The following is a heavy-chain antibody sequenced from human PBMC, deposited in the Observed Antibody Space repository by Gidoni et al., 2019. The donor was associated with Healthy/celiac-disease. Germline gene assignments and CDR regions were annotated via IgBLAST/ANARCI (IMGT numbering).Heavy chain of an antibody. Sequence: QVQLVQSGAEVKKPGASVKVSCKASGYTFPGYYMHWVRQAPGQGLEGMGWINPNSGGTNYAQKFQGRVTMTRDTSISTAYMELSRLRSDDTAVYYCARAPDNYDSSGYYDYWGQGTLVTVSS. J-gene: IGHJ4*02. CDR2: INPNSGGT. CDR3: ARAPDNYDSSGYYDY. D-gene: IGHD3-22*01. V-gene: IGHV1-2*02. CDR1: GYTFPGYY.